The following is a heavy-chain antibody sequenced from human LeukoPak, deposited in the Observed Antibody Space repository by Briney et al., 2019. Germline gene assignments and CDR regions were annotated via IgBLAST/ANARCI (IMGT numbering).Heavy chain of an antibody. CDR1: GYTLTGYY. CDR2: INPNSGGT. D-gene: IGHD6-13*01. Sequence: ASVRVSCKASGYTLTGYYMHWVRQAPGQGLEGMGWINPNSGGTNYAQKFQGRVTITRNTSISTAYMELSSLRSEDTAVYYCALAAAGTSGLDAFDIWGQGTMVTVSS. CDR3: ALAAAGTSGLDAFDI. J-gene: IGHJ3*02. V-gene: IGHV1-2*02.